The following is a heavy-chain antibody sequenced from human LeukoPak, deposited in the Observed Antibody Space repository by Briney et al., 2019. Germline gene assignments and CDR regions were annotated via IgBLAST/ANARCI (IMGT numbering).Heavy chain of an antibody. CDR2: ISTSGGST. CDR3: AKATTASPRNFDY. Sequence: AGGSLRLSCAASGFTFSSYAMSWVRQAPGKGLEWVSSISTSGGSTYYADSVKGRFTISRDNSKNTLHLQMNSLRAEDTAVYYCAKATTASPRNFDYCGQGTLVTVSS. D-gene: IGHD2-21*02. CDR1: GFTFSSYA. V-gene: IGHV3-23*01. J-gene: IGHJ4*02.